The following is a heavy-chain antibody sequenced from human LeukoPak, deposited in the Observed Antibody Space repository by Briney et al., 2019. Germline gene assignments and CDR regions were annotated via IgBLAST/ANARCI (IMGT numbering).Heavy chain of an antibody. V-gene: IGHV7-4-1*02. CDR2: INTNTGKS. J-gene: IGHJ6*03. CDR1: GYTFTSYT. CDR3: AGGYYYGSGDYYMDV. D-gene: IGHD3-10*01. Sequence: GASVKVSCKASGYTFTSYTMNWVRQAPGQGLEWVGWINTNTGKSTYAQGFTGRFVFSLDTSVSTTYLQINSLKAEDTAVYYCAGGYYYGSGDYYMDVWGKGTTVTISS.